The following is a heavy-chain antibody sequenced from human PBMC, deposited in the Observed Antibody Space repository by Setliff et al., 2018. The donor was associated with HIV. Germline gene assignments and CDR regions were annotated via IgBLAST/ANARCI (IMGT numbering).Heavy chain of an antibody. Sequence: SETLSLTCTVSGDSISSYYWSWIRQPPEKGLEWIGYIYYSGSTNYNPPLKSRVTISVDTSKNQFSLKLSSVTAADTAVYYCARQVGNKVLFDSWGQGTLVTVSS. CDR1: GDSISSYY. J-gene: IGHJ4*02. D-gene: IGHD7-27*01. CDR2: IYYSGST. V-gene: IGHV4-59*01. CDR3: ARQVGNKVLFDS.